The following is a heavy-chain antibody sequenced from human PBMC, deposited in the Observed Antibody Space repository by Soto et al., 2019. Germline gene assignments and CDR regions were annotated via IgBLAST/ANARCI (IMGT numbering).Heavy chain of an antibody. CDR2: VFSGGVT. CDR1: GFTVRGNY. Sequence: PGGSLRLSCTPSGFTVRGNYVSWVRQASGKGLEWVSIVFSGGVTYYADSVKGRFTISKDISTNTLSLQMNSLRAEDTAVYFCAGARGYNYGFDYWGHGTLVTVSS. D-gene: IGHD5-18*01. V-gene: IGHV3-53*01. CDR3: AGARGYNYGFDY. J-gene: IGHJ4*01.